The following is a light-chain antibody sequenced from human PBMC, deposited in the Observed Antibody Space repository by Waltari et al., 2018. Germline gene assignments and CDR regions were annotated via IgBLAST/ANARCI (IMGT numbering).Light chain of an antibody. Sequence: EIVLTQSPGTLSLSPGERGTLSCRASQSFSRFLAWYQQKPGQAPRLLIYGASTRATGIPDRFSGSGSGTDFSLTISRLEPEDVAVYYCQKYDRLPATFGQGTKVEIK. CDR1: QSFSRF. V-gene: IGKV3-20*01. J-gene: IGKJ1*01. CDR2: GAS. CDR3: QKYDRLPAT.